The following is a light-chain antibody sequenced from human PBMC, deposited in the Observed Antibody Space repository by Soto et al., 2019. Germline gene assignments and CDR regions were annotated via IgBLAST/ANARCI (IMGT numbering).Light chain of an antibody. CDR3: QSYDSSLSGSEV. Sequence: QSVLTQPPSVSGAPGQRVTISCTGSSSNIGAGHDVHWYQHLPGTAPKLLIYGNGNRPSGVPDRFSGSKSGTSDSLAITGLQAEDEADYYCQSYDSSLSGSEVFGTGTKLNVL. J-gene: IGLJ1*01. CDR1: SSNIGAGHD. CDR2: GNG. V-gene: IGLV1-40*01.